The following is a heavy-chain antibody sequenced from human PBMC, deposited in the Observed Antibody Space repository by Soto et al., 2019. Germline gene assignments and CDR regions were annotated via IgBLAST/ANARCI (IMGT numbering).Heavy chain of an antibody. CDR1: GYTFTSYG. CDR3: AREGAYGDYDY. J-gene: IGHJ4*02. CDR2: ISGYNGNT. D-gene: IGHD4-17*01. V-gene: IGHV1-18*01. Sequence: ASVKVSCKASGYTFTSYGISWVRQAPGQGLEWMGWISGYNGNTNYEQKVQGRATMTTDTSTSTAYMELRSLRFDDTAMYYCAREGAYGDYDYWGQGTLVTVSS.